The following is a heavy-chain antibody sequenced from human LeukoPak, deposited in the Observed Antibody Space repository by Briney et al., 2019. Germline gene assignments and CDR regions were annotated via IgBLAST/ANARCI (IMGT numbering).Heavy chain of an antibody. J-gene: IGHJ4*02. D-gene: IGHD3-10*01. CDR2: IYYTGSA. Sequence: SETLSLTCTVSSGSVSNGDYYWSWLRQPPGKALEWIGYIYYTGSAYYNPSLGGRVTLSVDTSKNQFSVKLSSVTAADTAVYYCARSRNYYGSGDYWGQGTLVTVSS. V-gene: IGHV4-61*08. CDR3: ARSRNYYGSGDY. CDR1: SGSVSNGDYY.